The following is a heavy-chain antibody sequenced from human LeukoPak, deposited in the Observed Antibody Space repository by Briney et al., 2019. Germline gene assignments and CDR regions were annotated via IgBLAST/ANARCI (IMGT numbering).Heavy chain of an antibody. J-gene: IGHJ5*02. V-gene: IGHV1-69*04. CDR3: AREVVAAAGNNWFDP. CDR2: IIPILGIA. D-gene: IGHD6-13*01. Sequence: SVTVSCKASGGTFSSYAISWVRQAPGQGLEWMGRIIPILGIANYAQKFQGRVTITADKSTSTAYMELSSLRSEDTAVYYCAREVVAAAGNNWFDPWGQGTLVTVYS. CDR1: GGTFSSYA.